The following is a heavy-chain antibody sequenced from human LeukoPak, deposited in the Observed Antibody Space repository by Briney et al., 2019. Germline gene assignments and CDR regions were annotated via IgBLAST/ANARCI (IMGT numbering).Heavy chain of an antibody. Sequence: ASVKVSCKASGYTFTGDYMHWVRQAPGQGREWMGWINPNSGGTNYAQKFQGRVTMTRDTSISTAYMELSRLRSDDTAVYYCARVGRRAAAGTPFDYWGQGTLVTVSS. CDR2: INPNSGGT. CDR1: GYTFTGDY. CDR3: ARVGRRAAAGTPFDY. V-gene: IGHV1-2*02. D-gene: IGHD6-13*01. J-gene: IGHJ4*02.